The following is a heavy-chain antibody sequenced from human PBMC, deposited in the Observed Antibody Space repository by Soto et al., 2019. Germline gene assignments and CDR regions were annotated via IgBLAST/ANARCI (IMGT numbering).Heavy chain of an antibody. CDR3: CGPSTVTINWYFDL. Sequence: GGSLRLSCAASGFTVSNSYMSWVRQAPGKGLEWVSVIYGGGRTNSADSVKDRFTVSRDNSKNTLYLHMSSLRAEDTAVYYCCGPSTVTINWYFDLWGRGTLVTVSS. D-gene: IGHD4-17*01. J-gene: IGHJ2*01. V-gene: IGHV3-66*01. CDR1: GFTVSNSY. CDR2: IYGGGRT.